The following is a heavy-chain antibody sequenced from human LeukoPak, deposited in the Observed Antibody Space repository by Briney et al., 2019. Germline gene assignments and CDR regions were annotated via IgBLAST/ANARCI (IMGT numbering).Heavy chain of an antibody. D-gene: IGHD3-22*01. V-gene: IGHV1-2*02. Sequence: ASVKVSCKASGYTFTGYYMHWVRQAPGQGLEWMGWINPNSGGTNYAQKFQGRVTMTRDTSISTAYMELRSLRSDDTAVYYCAREKRGYYDSSGYPDYWGQGTLVTVSS. CDR1: GYTFTGYY. CDR2: INPNSGGT. J-gene: IGHJ4*02. CDR3: AREKRGYYDSSGYPDY.